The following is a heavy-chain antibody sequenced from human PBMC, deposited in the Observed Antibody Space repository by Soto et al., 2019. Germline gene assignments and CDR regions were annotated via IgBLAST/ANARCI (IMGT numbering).Heavy chain of an antibody. D-gene: IGHD3-3*01. J-gene: IGHJ6*02. V-gene: IGHV3-33*01. CDR3: ARDQRFLEWLYPISCGMDV. CDR1: GFTFSSYG. Sequence: QVQLVESGGGVVQPGRSLRLSCAAYGFTFSSYGMHWVRQAPGKGLEWVAVIWYDGSNKYYADSVKGRFTISRDNSKNTLYLQMNSLRAEDTAVYYCARDQRFLEWLYPISCGMDVWGQGTTVTVSS. CDR2: IWYDGSNK.